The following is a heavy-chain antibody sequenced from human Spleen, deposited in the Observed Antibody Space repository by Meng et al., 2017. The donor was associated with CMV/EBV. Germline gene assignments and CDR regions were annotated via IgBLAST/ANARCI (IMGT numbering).Heavy chain of an antibody. CDR3: ARGGRGGYARSNWFDP. Sequence: YGGSFSSYYWSWFRQPPGKELEWIGESNHSGSTNYYPSLKSRVTISVDTSKNQFSLKLSSVTAADTAVYYCARGGRGGYARSNWFDPWGQGTLVTVSS. J-gene: IGHJ5*02. V-gene: IGHV4-34*01. CDR2: SNHSGST. D-gene: IGHD5-12*01. CDR1: GGSFSSYY.